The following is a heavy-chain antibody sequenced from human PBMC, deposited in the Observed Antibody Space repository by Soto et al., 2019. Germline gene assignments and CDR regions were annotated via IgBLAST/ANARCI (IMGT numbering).Heavy chain of an antibody. J-gene: IGHJ6*02. CDR3: AKHYCSSTSCYGPYYYYGMDV. CDR1: GFTFDDYT. V-gene: IGHV3-43*01. CDR2: ISLDGGST. Sequence: PGGSLRLSCAASGFTFDDYTMHWVRQAPGKGLEWVSLISLDGGSTYYADSVKGRFTISRDNSKNSLYLQMNSLRTEDTALYYCAKHYCSSTSCYGPYYYYGMDVWGQGTTVTVSS. D-gene: IGHD2-2*01.